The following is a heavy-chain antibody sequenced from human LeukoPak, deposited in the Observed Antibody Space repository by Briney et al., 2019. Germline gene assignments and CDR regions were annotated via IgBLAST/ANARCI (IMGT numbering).Heavy chain of an antibody. J-gene: IGHJ4*02. CDR2: ISSSSSYI. V-gene: IGHV3-21*01. D-gene: IGHD6-13*01. Sequence: PGGSLRLSCAASGFTFSSYSMNWVRQAPGKGLEWVSSISSSSSYIYYADSVKGRFTISRDNSKNTLYLQMNSLRGEDTAVYYCARDRAAAGTFDYWGQGTLVTVSS. CDR3: ARDRAAAGTFDY. CDR1: GFTFSSYS.